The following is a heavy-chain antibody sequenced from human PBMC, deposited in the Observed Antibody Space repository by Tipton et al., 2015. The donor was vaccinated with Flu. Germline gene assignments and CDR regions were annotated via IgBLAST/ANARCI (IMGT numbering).Heavy chain of an antibody. Sequence: GLVKPSETLSLTCTVSGASISTTIYYWCWVRQPPGKGLEWIGSIYYSGTTYYNPSLKSRVTISVDSSKNEFSLTLASLTAADTAVYYCARDLWNDRRAYYYYGVDVWGQGTTVTVSS. CDR2: IYYSGTT. D-gene: IGHD1-1*01. CDR1: GASISTTIYY. J-gene: IGHJ6*02. CDR3: ARDLWNDRRAYYYYGVDV. V-gene: IGHV4-39*07.